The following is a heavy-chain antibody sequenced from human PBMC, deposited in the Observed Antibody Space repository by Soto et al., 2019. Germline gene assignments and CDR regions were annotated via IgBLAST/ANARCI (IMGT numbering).Heavy chain of an antibody. CDR3: ARDRYPYCGGDCTNYYYGMDV. D-gene: IGHD2-21*02. Sequence: GASVKVSCKASGGTFSSYAISWVRQAPGQGLEWMGGIIPIFGTANYAQKFQGRVTITADESTSTAYMELSSLRSEDTAVYYCARDRYPYCGGDCTNYYYGMDVWGQGTTVTVSS. J-gene: IGHJ6*02. V-gene: IGHV1-69*13. CDR2: IIPIFGTA. CDR1: GGTFSSYA.